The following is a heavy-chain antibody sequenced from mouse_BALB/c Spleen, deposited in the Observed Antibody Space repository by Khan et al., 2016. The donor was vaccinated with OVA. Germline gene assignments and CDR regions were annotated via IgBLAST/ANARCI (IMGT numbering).Heavy chain of an antibody. Sequence: EVQLVESGGGLVQPGGSRKLSCAASGFTFNSYGMHWVRQAPEKGLEWVTYISGDSNTIYYADTVKGRFTISRDNPKNTLFLQMTIQMSEDTAMDYCATSYFYGYYFDYWGPGTTLTVS. CDR3: ATSYFYGYYFDY. J-gene: IGHJ2*01. D-gene: IGHD1-1*01. V-gene: IGHV5-17*02. CDR2: ISGDSNTI. CDR1: GFTFNSYG.